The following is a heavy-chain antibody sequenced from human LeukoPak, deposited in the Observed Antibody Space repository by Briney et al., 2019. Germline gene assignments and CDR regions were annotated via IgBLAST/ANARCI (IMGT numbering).Heavy chain of an antibody. J-gene: IGHJ4*02. CDR3: ARGGVVPAAWSTLRY. Sequence: ASVKVSCKASGFTFTGYYLHWVRQAPGQGLEWMGWINLNSGGTNYAQTFQGWVTMTRDTSISTAYMELSRLRSDDTAMYYCARGGVVPAAWSTLRYWGQGTLVTVSS. V-gene: IGHV1-2*04. CDR1: GFTFTGYY. CDR2: INLNSGGT. D-gene: IGHD2-2*01.